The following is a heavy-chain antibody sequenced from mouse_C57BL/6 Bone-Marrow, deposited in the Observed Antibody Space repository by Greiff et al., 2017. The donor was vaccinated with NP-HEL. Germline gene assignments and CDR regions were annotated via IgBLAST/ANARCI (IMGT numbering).Heavy chain of an antibody. J-gene: IGHJ4*01. D-gene: IGHD2-4*01. CDR3: AIPYDYDGGGYAMDY. Sequence: QVQLKESGAELARPGASVKLSCKASGYTFTSYGISWVKQRTGQGLEWIGEIYPRSGNTYYNEKFKGKATLTADKSSSTAYMELRSLTSEDSAVYFCAIPYDYDGGGYAMDYWGQGTSVTVSS. CDR2: IYPRSGNT. CDR1: GYTFTSYG. V-gene: IGHV1-81*01.